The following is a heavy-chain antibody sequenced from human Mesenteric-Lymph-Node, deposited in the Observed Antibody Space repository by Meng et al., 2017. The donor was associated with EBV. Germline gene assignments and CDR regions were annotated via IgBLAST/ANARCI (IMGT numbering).Heavy chain of an antibody. V-gene: IGHV4-61*03. Sequence: QVQLQESGPGLVKPSETLSRPCTVSGGSINRSTYYWSWVRQPPGKGLEWIGYVYYTGSTNYNPSLKSRVTMSVDTSKNHFSLKLTSLTAADTAVYYCARGGGYDLGLDYWGQGTLVTVAS. CDR1: GGSINRSTYY. D-gene: IGHD5-12*01. J-gene: IGHJ4*02. CDR2: VYYTGST. CDR3: ARGGGYDLGLDY.